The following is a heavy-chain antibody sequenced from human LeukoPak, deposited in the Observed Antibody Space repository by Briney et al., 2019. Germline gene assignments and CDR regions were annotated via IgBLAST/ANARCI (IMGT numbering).Heavy chain of an antibody. CDR2: IGPTGSHR. Sequence: GGSLSLSCTPSVLTFSTSGFTWVPQAPGKGLEWVASIGPTGSHRYHADSIKGRFTISRDNANNFLYLQMNSLRAEDTAVYYCATETNGRHYDYWGQGTLLTVSS. D-gene: IGHD1-14*01. CDR1: VLTFSTSG. CDR3: ATETNGRHYDY. J-gene: IGHJ4*02. V-gene: IGHV3-21*06.